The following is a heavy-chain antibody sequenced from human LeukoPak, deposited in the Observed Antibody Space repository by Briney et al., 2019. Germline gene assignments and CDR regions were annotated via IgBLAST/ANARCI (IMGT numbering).Heavy chain of an antibody. J-gene: IGHJ4*02. D-gene: IGHD6-13*01. CDR3: ARGGSSSWYAYYFDY. CDR1: GYTFTSYG. Sequence: ASVKVSCKASGYTFTSYGISWVRQAPGQGLEWMGWISAYNGNTNYAQKLQDRVTMTTDRSTSTAYMELSRLRSDDTAVYYCARGGSSSWYAYYFDYWGQGTLVTVSS. V-gene: IGHV1-18*01. CDR2: ISAYNGNT.